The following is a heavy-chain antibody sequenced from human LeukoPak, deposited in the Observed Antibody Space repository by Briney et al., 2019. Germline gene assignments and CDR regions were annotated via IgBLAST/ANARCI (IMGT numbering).Heavy chain of an antibody. J-gene: IGHJ4*02. CDR2: ISSSSSYI. V-gene: IGHV3-21*01. CDR1: GFTFSSYS. Sequence: VKPGGSLRLSCAASGFTFSSYSMNWVRQAPGKGLEWVSSISSSSSYIYYADSVKGRFTISRDNAKNSLYLQMNSLRAEDTAVYYCARTIAAARMSSVSFDYWGQGTLVTVSS. D-gene: IGHD6-13*01. CDR3: ARTIAAARMSSVSFDY.